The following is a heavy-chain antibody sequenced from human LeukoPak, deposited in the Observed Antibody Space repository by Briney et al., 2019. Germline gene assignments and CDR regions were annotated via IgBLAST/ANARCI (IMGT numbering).Heavy chain of an antibody. D-gene: IGHD3-16*01. CDR1: GFTVSSNY. V-gene: IGHV3-23*01. J-gene: IGHJ6*02. Sequence: GGSLRLSCAASGFTVSSNYMSWVRQAPGKGLEWVSAISGSGGSTYYADSVKGRFTISRDNSKNTLYLQMNSLRAEDTAVYYCAKLGDYYYYYGMDVWGQGTTVTVSS. CDR2: ISGSGGST. CDR3: AKLGDYYYYYGMDV.